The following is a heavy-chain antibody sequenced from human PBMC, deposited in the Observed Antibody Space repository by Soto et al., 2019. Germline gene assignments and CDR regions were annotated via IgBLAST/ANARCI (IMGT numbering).Heavy chain of an antibody. J-gene: IGHJ5*02. CDR3: ARIRFLKWLFPPGGFDP. Sequence: SETLSLTCTVSGGSVSSGSYYWSWIRQPPGKGLEWIGYIYYSGSTNYNPSLKSRVTISVDTSKNQFSLKLSSVTAADTAVYYCARIRFLKWLFPPGGFDPWGQGTLVTVSS. CDR2: IYYSGST. V-gene: IGHV4-61*01. CDR1: GGSVSSGSYY. D-gene: IGHD3-3*01.